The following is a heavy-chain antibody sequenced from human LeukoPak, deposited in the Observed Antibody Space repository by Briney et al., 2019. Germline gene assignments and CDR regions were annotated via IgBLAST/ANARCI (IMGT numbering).Heavy chain of an antibody. J-gene: IGHJ6*03. Sequence: GGSLRLSCAASGFTFSSYSMNWVRQAPGKGLEWVSSISSSSSYIHYADSVKGRFTISRDNAKNSLYLQMNSLSAEDTAVYYCARGAIAAAGLYYYMDVWGKGTTVTVSS. CDR2: ISSSSSYI. D-gene: IGHD6-13*01. CDR1: GFTFSSYS. V-gene: IGHV3-21*01. CDR3: ARGAIAAAGLYYYMDV.